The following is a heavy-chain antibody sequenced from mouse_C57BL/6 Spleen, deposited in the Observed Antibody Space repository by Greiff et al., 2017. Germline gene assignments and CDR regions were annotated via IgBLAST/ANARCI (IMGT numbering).Heavy chain of an antibody. D-gene: IGHD2-1*01. CDR3: AKGGNWAY. Sequence: QVQLQQSGAELVKPGASVKLSCKASGYTFTSYWMQWVKQRPGQGLEWIGEIDPSDSYTNYNQKFKGKATLTVDTSSSTAYMQLSSLASEDSAVWYCAKGGNWAYWGQGTLVTVSA. J-gene: IGHJ3*01. CDR2: IDPSDSYT. V-gene: IGHV1-50*01. CDR1: GYTFTSYW.